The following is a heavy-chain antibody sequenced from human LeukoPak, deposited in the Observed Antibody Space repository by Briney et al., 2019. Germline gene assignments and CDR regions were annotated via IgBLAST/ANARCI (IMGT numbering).Heavy chain of an antibody. J-gene: IGHJ6*02. CDR2: IWYDGSNK. D-gene: IGHD5-24*01. CDR1: GFTFSSYG. CDR3: AGAGFEMATTSLVLDV. V-gene: IGHV3-33*01. Sequence: GGSLRLSCAASGFTFSSYGMHWVRQAPGKGLEWMAVIWYDGSNKYYADSVKGRFTISRDNSKNTLYRKMNSLRAEDTAVYYCAGAGFEMATTSLVLDVWGQGTTVTVSS.